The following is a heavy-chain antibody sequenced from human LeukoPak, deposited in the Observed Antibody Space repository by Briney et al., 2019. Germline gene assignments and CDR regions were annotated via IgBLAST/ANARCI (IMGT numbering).Heavy chain of an antibody. CDR1: GGSISSSSYY. V-gene: IGHV4-39*01. Sequence: PSETLSLTCTVSGGSISSSSYYWGWIRQPPGKGLEWIGSTYYSGSTYYNPSLKSRVTISVDTSKNQFSLKLSSVTAADTAVYYCARHATVGATSSNYFDYWGQGTLVTVSS. CDR2: TYYSGST. J-gene: IGHJ4*02. CDR3: ARHATVGATSSNYFDY. D-gene: IGHD1-26*01.